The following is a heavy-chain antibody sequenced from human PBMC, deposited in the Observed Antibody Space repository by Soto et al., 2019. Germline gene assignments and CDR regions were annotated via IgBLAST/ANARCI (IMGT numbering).Heavy chain of an antibody. J-gene: IGHJ4*02. V-gene: IGHV1-69*12. D-gene: IGHD2-15*01. Sequence: QVQLVQSGAEVKKPGSSVKVSCKASGGTFSSYAISWVRQAPGQGLEWMGGIIPIFGTANYAQKFQGRVTITAEESTNTAYMELSSLRSEDTAVYYCARGRQGYCSGGSCLYFDYWGQGTLVTVSS. CDR1: GGTFSSYA. CDR2: IIPIFGTA. CDR3: ARGRQGYCSGGSCLYFDY.